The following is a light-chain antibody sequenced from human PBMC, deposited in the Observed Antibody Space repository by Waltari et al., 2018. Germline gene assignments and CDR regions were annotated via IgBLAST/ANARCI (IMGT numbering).Light chain of an antibody. CDR2: EDH. J-gene: IGLJ3*02. Sequence: SFELTQPPSLSVSPGQTAIFTCPGDHFGDKYPSWYQQRPGQFPVLVIYEDHKRPPGFPERFSGSNSGNTATLTITGTQTTDESDYYCQAWDSSTLWVFGGGTKLTVL. V-gene: IGLV3-1*01. CDR1: HFGDKY. CDR3: QAWDSSTLWV.